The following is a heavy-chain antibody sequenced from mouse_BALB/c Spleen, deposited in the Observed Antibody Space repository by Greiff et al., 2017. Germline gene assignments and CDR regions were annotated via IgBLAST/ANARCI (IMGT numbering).Heavy chain of an antibody. J-gene: IGHJ1*01. Sequence: EVQRVESGPSLVKPSQTLSLTCSVTGDSITSGYWNWIRKFPGNKLEYMGYISYSGSTYYNPSLKSRISITRDTSKNQYYLQLNSVTTEDTATYYCARLATVVATRYFDVWGAGTTVTVSS. CDR3: ARLATVVATRYFDV. CDR2: ISYSGST. D-gene: IGHD1-1*01. CDR1: GDSITSGY. V-gene: IGHV3-8*02.